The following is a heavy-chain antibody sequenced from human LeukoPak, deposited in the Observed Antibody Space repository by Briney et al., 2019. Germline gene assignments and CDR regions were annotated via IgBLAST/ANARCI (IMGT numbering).Heavy chain of an antibody. V-gene: IGHV4-59*01. CDR3: ARGAYGGNSYWFDP. J-gene: IGHJ5*02. D-gene: IGHD4-23*01. CDR1: GGSISSYY. CDR2: IYYSGST. Sequence: PSETLSPTCTVSGGSISSYYWSWIRQPPGKGLEWIGYIYYSGSTNYNPSLKSRVTISVDTSKNQFSLKLSSVTAADTAVYYCARGAYGGNSYWFDPWGQGTLVTVSS.